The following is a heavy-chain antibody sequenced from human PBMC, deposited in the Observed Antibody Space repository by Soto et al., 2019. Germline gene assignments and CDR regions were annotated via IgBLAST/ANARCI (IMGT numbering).Heavy chain of an antibody. V-gene: IGHV4-31*03. CDR1: GGSISSGGYY. J-gene: IGHJ4*02. CDR2: IYDSGST. D-gene: IGHD3-3*01. CDR3: ARGAVALPCFWRGYYSFDS. Sequence: QVQLQESGPGLVKPSQTLSLTCTVSGGSISSGGYYWSWIRQHPGKGLEWIGYIYDSGSTYYNPSLKRRVTISVDTSKNQFSLKLSSLTAADTAVYYCARGAVALPCFWRGYYSFDSWGQGTLVTVSS.